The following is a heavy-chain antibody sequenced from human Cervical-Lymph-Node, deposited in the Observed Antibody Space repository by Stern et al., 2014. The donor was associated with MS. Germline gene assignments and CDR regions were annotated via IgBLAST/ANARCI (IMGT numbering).Heavy chain of an antibody. D-gene: IGHD4-17*01. CDR3: TKGGESTSDS. V-gene: IGHV3-9*01. J-gene: IGHJ4*02. CDR1: GFIFDDYA. CDR2: ISWNSAII. Sequence: EVQLVASGGGLVQPGRSLRLSCAASGFIFDDYAMHWVRQAPGKGLEWVSTISWNSAIIGYADSEKGLFTISRDNAKNSLYLQMDSLRAEDTAFYYCTKGGESTSDSWGQGTLVTVSS.